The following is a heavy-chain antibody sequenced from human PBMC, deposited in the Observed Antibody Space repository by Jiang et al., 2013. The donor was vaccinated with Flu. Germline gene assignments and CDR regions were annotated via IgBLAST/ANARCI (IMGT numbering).Heavy chain of an antibody. Sequence: QKFQGRVTITRDTSASTAYMELSSLRSEDTAVYYCARPNIVVVVAATSAAAFDIWGQGTMVTVSS. CDR3: ARPNIVVVVAATSAAAFDI. V-gene: IGHV1-3*01. J-gene: IGHJ3*02. D-gene: IGHD2-15*01.